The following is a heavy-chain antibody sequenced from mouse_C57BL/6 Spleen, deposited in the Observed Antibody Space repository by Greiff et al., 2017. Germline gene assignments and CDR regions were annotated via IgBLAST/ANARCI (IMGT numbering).Heavy chain of an antibody. J-gene: IGHJ2*01. CDR2: IHPNSGST. D-gene: IGHD6-5*01. Sequence: QVQLQQPGAELVKPGASVTLSCKASGYTFTSYWMHWVKQRPGQGLEWIGMIHPNSGSTNYNEKFKSKATLTVDKSSSTAYMQLSSLTSEDSAVYYCASPYGVVDYWGQGTTLTVSS. V-gene: IGHV1-64*01. CDR1: GYTFTSYW. CDR3: ASPYGVVDY.